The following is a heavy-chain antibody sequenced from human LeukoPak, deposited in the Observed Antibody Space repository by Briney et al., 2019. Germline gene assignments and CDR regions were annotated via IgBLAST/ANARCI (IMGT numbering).Heavy chain of an antibody. CDR3: ARGSSPYDFWSGYPNWFDP. V-gene: IGHV4-59*01. CDR2: IYYSGST. D-gene: IGHD3-3*01. J-gene: IGHJ5*02. CDR1: GGSISSYY. Sequence: SETLSLTCTVSGGSISSYYWSWIRQPPGKGLEWVGYIYYSGSTNYNPSLKSRVTISVDTSKNQFSLKLSSVTAADTAVYYCARGSSPYDFWSGYPNWFDPWGQGTLVTVSS.